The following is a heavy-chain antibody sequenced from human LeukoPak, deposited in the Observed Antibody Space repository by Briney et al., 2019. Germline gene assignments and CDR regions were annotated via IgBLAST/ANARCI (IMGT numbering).Heavy chain of an antibody. CDR2: IYHSGST. CDR1: GYSISSGYY. D-gene: IGHD5-12*01. Sequence: PSETLSLTCTVSGYSISSGYYWGWIRQPPGKGLEWIGSIYHSGSTYYNPSLKSRVTISVDTSKNQFSLKLSSVTAADTAVYYCARDGKGYSGYQKRPTNWFDPWGQGTLVTVSS. J-gene: IGHJ5*02. V-gene: IGHV4-38-2*02. CDR3: ARDGKGYSGYQKRPTNWFDP.